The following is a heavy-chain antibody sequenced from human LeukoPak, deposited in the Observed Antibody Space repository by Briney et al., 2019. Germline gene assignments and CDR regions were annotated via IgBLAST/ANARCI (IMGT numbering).Heavy chain of an antibody. D-gene: IGHD4-11*01. J-gene: IGHJ4*02. V-gene: IGHV3-23*01. Sequence: GGSLRLSCAASGFTFSSYAMSWVRQAPGKGLEWVSAISGSGGSTYYADFVKGRFTISRDNSKNTLYLQMNSLRAEDTAVYYCAKRGSDYSDYAAKYFDSWAQGTLVTVSS. CDR1: GFTFSSYA. CDR3: AKRGSDYSDYAAKYFDS. CDR2: ISGSGGST.